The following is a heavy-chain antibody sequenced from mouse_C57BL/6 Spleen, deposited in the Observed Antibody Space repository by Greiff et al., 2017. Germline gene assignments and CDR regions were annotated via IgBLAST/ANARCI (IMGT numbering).Heavy chain of an antibody. Sequence: QVQLQQPGAELVKPGASVKLSCKASGYTFTSYWMHWVKQRPGRGLEWIGRIDPNSGGTKYNEKFKSKATLTVDKPSSTAYMQLSSLTSEVSAVYYCARSPPGNGFAYWGQGTLVTVSA. CDR3: ARSPPGNGFAY. CDR2: IDPNSGGT. J-gene: IGHJ3*01. V-gene: IGHV1-72*01. CDR1: GYTFTSYW.